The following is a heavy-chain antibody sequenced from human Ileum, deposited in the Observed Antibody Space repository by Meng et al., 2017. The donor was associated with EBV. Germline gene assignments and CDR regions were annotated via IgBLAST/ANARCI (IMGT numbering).Heavy chain of an antibody. CDR2: INHSGST. Sequence: QVQLQQWGAGLFNPSETLSLTCAVYGGSFSGYYWTWIRQPPGKGLEWIGEINHSGSTNYNPSLKSRVTISVDKNQFSLKLSSVTAADTAVYYCARGFYTYGSSCFDYWGQGTLVTVSS. J-gene: IGHJ4*02. V-gene: IGHV4-34*01. CDR3: ARGFYTYGSSCFDY. D-gene: IGHD6-13*01. CDR1: GGSFSGYY.